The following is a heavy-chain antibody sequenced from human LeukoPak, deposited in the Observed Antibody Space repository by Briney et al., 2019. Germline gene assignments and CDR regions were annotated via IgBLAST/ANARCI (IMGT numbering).Heavy chain of an antibody. J-gene: IGHJ4*02. D-gene: IGHD2-21*01. CDR3: ARDVAYSAFDY. V-gene: IGHV3-21*01. CDR1: GFTFSSYS. Sequence: GGSLRLSCAASGFTFSSYSMNWVRQAPGKGLEWVSSISSSSSYIYYAVSLKGRFTISRDNSKNSFYLQMSSLRAEDTGVFYCARDVAYSAFDYWGQGTLVTVSS. CDR2: ISSSSSYI.